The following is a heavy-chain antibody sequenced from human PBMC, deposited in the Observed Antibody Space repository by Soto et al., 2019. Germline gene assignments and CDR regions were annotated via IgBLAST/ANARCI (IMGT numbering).Heavy chain of an antibody. CDR3: ARDRWFGVVAAHDAFDI. Sequence: PGGSLRLSCAASGFTFSSYWMSWVRQAPGKGLEWVANIKQDGSEKYYVDSVKGRFTISRDNAKNSLYLQMNSLRAEDTAVYYCARDRWFGVVAAHDAFDIWGQGTMVTVSS. V-gene: IGHV3-7*01. J-gene: IGHJ3*02. D-gene: IGHD2-15*01. CDR2: IKQDGSEK. CDR1: GFTFSSYW.